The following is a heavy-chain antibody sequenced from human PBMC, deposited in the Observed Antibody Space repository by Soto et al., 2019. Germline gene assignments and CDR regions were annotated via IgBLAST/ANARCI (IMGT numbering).Heavy chain of an antibody. CDR3: TTGLLSALSGFIYKLVY. CDR2: SRRKSDGGTT. J-gene: IGHJ4*02. Sequence: EVQLVESGGGLVKPGGSLRLSCAASGFSFNNAGMNWVRQAPGKGLEWVGRSRRKSDGGTTEYATPVKDRFTISRDDSNNTLYLQMSGLKTEDTAVYYCTTGLLSALSGFIYKLVYWGQGTLVTVSS. CDR1: GFSFNNAG. V-gene: IGHV3-15*07. D-gene: IGHD3-9*01.